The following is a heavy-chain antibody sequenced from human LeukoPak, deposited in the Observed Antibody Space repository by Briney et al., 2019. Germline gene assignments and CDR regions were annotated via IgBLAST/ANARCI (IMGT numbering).Heavy chain of an antibody. J-gene: IGHJ3*02. Sequence: PSETLSLTCTVSGGSISSYYWNWIRQPAGKGLEWIGRIHTSGSTYYSPSLKSRVTISLDTSRNQFSLRLNSVTAADTAVYYCAKSNGYGLIDIWGQGTMVTVSS. D-gene: IGHD3-10*01. CDR3: AKSNGYGLIDI. V-gene: IGHV4-4*07. CDR2: IHTSGST. CDR1: GGSISSYY.